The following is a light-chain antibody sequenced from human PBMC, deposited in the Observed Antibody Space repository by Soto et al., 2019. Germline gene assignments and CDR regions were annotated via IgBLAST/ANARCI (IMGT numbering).Light chain of an antibody. Sequence: EIVLTQSPATLSLSPGETASLSCGASRSIISDFLAWYQQKGGQPPRLLIYDASKRATGIPARFSGSGSGTAFTLTISRVEPEDFAVYYCQQYGSSPQTFGQGTKVDI. V-gene: IGKV3D-20*01. CDR2: DAS. CDR1: RSIISDF. J-gene: IGKJ1*01. CDR3: QQYGSSPQT.